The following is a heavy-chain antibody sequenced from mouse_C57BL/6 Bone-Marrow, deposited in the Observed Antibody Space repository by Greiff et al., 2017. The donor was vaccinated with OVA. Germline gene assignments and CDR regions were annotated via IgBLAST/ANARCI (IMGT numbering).Heavy chain of an antibody. V-gene: IGHV3-8*01. CDR2: ISYSGST. D-gene: IGHD1-1*01. J-gene: IGHJ4*01. CDR3: ARSDGSSLRAMDY. CDR1: GYSITSDY. Sequence: EVKLVESGPGLAKPSQTLSLTCSVTGYSITSDYWNWIRKFPGNKLEYMGYISYSGSTYYNPSLKSRISITRDTSKNQYYLQLNSVTTEDTATDYCARSDGSSLRAMDYWGQGTSVTVSS.